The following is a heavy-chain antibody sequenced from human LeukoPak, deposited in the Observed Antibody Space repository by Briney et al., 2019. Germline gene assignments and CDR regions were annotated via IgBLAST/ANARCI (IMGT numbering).Heavy chain of an antibody. Sequence: PGGSLRLSCAASGFTFSSYSMNWVRQALGKGLDWVSFISSSSAYIYYADSVKGRFTISRDNAKNSLYLQMNSLRAEDTAVYYCARSSGYYFDYWGQGTLVTVSS. CDR2: ISSSSAYI. CDR3: ARSSGYYFDY. J-gene: IGHJ4*02. D-gene: IGHD3-22*01. V-gene: IGHV3-21*01. CDR1: GFTFSSYS.